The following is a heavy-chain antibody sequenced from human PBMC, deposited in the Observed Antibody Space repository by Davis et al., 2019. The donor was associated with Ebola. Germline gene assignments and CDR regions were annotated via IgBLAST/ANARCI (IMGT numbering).Heavy chain of an antibody. D-gene: IGHD3-3*01. CDR1: GFTVSSNH. CDR3: AKRSGYWPYYYYGMDV. Sequence: GESLKISCAASGFTVSSNHMSWVRQAPGKGLEWVSVIYDHSTAYADSVRGRFIISRDNSKNTLYLQMNSLRAEDTAVYYCAKRSGYWPYYYYGMDVWGQGTTVTVSS. V-gene: IGHV3-66*02. CDR2: IYDHST. J-gene: IGHJ6*02.